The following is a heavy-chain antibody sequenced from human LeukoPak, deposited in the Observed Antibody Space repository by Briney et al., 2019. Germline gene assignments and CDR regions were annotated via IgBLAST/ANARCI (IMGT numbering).Heavy chain of an antibody. CDR2: VSSDGSIK. CDR3: ARGYSSSWLGYFDY. V-gene: IGHV3-30*03. J-gene: IGHJ4*02. CDR1: EFTFSSYG. D-gene: IGHD6-13*01. Sequence: GGSLRLSCVASEFTFSSYGIHWVRQAPGKGLEWVAVVSSDGSIKYNADSVKGRFTISRDTSKNTVYLQMNSLGTEDTAFYYCARGYSSSWLGYFDYWGQGTLVTVSS.